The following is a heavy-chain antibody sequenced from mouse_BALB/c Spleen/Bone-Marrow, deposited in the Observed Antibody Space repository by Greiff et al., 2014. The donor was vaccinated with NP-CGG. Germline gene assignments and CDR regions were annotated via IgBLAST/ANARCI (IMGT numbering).Heavy chain of an antibody. V-gene: IGHV14-3*02. Sequence: EVQLQQSGAELVKPGASVKLSCTASGFNIKDTYMHWVKQRPEQGLEWIGWIDPANGNTKYDPKFQGKATITADTSSNTAYLQLSSLTSEDTAVYYCARYNYGSSQFAYWGQGTLVTVSA. CDR2: IDPANGNT. CDR1: GFNIKDTY. CDR3: ARYNYGSSQFAY. J-gene: IGHJ3*01. D-gene: IGHD1-1*01.